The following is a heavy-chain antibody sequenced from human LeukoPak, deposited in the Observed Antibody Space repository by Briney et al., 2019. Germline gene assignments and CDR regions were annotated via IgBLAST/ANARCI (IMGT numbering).Heavy chain of an antibody. CDR1: GFTVSSKY. CDR3: AREGNNYGDGMDV. V-gene: IGHV3-66*01. D-gene: IGHD5-18*01. CDR2: IYSGGKT. Sequence: GGSLRLSCVASGFTVSSKYMSWVRQAPGKGLEWVSVIYSGGKTYYADSVRGRFTISRDNSRNTLYLQMNSLRAEDTAVYYCAREGNNYGDGMDVWGQGTTVTVSS. J-gene: IGHJ6*02.